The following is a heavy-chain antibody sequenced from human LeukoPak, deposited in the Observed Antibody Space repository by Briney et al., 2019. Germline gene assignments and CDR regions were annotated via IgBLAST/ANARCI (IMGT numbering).Heavy chain of an antibody. CDR3: ARTRGIVVVPAARFDY. J-gene: IGHJ4*02. CDR1: GFTFNNYA. V-gene: IGHV3-30-3*01. CDR2: ISYDGGNI. Sequence: GGSLRLSCAPSGFTFNNYAMHWVRQAPGKGLEWVALISYDGGNINYADSVKGRFTISRDNSENKLYLQMNSLRPEDTAVYYCARTRGIVVVPAARFDYWGQGTLVTVSS. D-gene: IGHD2-2*01.